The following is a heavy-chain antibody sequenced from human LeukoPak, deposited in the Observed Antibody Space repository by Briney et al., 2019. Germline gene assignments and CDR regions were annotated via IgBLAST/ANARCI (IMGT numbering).Heavy chain of an antibody. CDR3: ARLTAWGYCYWYFDL. Sequence: SQTLSLTCTVSGGSISSRSYYWSWIRQPAGKGLEWIGRIYTTGSTDYNPSLKSRLTMSVDTSRNQFSLNLTSVTAADTALYYCARLTAWGYCYWYFDLWGRGTLVTVSS. V-gene: IGHV4-61*02. D-gene: IGHD7-27*01. CDR2: IYTTGST. CDR1: GGSISSRSYY. J-gene: IGHJ2*01.